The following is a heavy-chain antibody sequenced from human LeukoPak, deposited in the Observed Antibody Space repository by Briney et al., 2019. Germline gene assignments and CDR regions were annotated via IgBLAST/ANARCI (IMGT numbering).Heavy chain of an antibody. Sequence: GGSLRLSCAASGFTFSSYAMSWVRQAPGKGLEWVSAISGSGDSTYYADSVKGRFTISRDNSKNTLYLQMNSLRAEDTAVYYRAKDLHVEMASNFDYWGQGTLVTVSS. CDR2: ISGSGDST. V-gene: IGHV3-23*01. D-gene: IGHD5-24*01. CDR3: AKDLHVEMASNFDY. J-gene: IGHJ4*02. CDR1: GFTFSSYA.